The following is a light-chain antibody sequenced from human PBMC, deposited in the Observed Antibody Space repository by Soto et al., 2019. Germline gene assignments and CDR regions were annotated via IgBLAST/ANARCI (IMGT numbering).Light chain of an antibody. CDR3: QQRSNRPSARLT. J-gene: IGKJ4*01. CDR2: DAS. Sequence: EIVLTQSPATLSLSPGERATLSCRASQSVSSYLAWYQQKPGQAPRLLIYDASNRATGIPARFSGSGSGTDFTLTISSLEPEDFAVYYCQQRSNRPSARLTFGGGTKVEIK. V-gene: IGKV3-11*01. CDR1: QSVSSY.